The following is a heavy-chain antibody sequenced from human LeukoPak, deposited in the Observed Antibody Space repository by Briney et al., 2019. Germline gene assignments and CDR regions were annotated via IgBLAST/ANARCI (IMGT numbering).Heavy chain of an antibody. CDR1: GFTFSSYE. CDR2: ISSSGSTI. CDR3: ARGRKPSGYYYYMDV. Sequence: GGSLRLSCAASGFTFSSYEMNWVRQAPGKGLEWVSYISSSGSTIYYADSVKGRFTISRDNSKNTLYLHMDSLSVADTTVHYCARGRKPSGYYYYMDVWGKGTTVTV. V-gene: IGHV3-48*03. J-gene: IGHJ6*03.